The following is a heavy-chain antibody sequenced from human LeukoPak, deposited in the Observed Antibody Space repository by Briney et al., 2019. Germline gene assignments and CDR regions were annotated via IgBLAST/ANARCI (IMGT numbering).Heavy chain of an antibody. V-gene: IGHV4-30-4*01. D-gene: IGHD3-22*01. CDR2: IYYSGTT. CDR3: ASYYDSSGPTFDF. CDR1: GGSINSGDYY. J-gene: IGHJ4*02. Sequence: TPSETLSLTCTVSGGSINSGDYYWRWIRQPPGKGLEWIGYIYYSGTTYYNPSLKSRVTISVDTSKNQFSLKLNSVTAADTAVYYCASYYDSSGPTFDFWGQGTLVTVSS.